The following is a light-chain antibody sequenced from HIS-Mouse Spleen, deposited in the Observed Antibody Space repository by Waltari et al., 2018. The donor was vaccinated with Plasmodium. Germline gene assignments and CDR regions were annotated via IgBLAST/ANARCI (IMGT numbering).Light chain of an antibody. CDR1: SSDVGGYTY. CDR3: CSYAGSYTWV. CDR2: DVS. V-gene: IGLV2-11*01. Sequence: QSALTQPRSVSGSPGQAVTIPCTGTSSDVGGYTYVPWYQQHPGKPPKLMIYDVSKRPSGVPDRFSGSKSGNTASLTISGLQAEDEADYYCCSYAGSYTWVFGGGTKLTVL. J-gene: IGLJ3*02.